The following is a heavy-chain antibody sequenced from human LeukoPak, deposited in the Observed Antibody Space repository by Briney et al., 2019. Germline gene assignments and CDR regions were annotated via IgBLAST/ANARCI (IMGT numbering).Heavy chain of an antibody. D-gene: IGHD6-25*01. CDR2: ISNSGGTR. Sequence: GGSLRLSCVASGFTFSSYSINWVRQAPGKGLEWVSYISNSGGTRYYADSVKGRFTISRDNAKNSLYLQMNSLRAEDTAVYYCARSGPHDAFDIWGQGTMVTVSS. CDR3: ARSGPHDAFDI. V-gene: IGHV3-48*04. CDR1: GFTFSSYS. J-gene: IGHJ3*02.